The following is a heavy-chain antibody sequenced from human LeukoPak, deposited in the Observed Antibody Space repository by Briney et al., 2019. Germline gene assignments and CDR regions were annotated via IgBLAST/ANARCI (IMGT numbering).Heavy chain of an antibody. J-gene: IGHJ4*02. CDR3: ARRRFDY. D-gene: IGHD5-24*01. CDR2: ISYDGSNK. V-gene: IGHV3-30-3*01. CDR1: GFTFSSYA. Sequence: GGSLRLSCAASGFTFSSYAMHWVRQAPGKGLEWVAVISYDGSNKYYADSVKGRFTISRDNSKNTLYLQMNSLRAEDTAVYYCARRRFDYWGQGTLVSVSS.